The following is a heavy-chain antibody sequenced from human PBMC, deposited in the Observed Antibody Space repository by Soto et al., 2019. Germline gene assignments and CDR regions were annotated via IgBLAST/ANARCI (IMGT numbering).Heavy chain of an antibody. V-gene: IGHV3-13*01. D-gene: IGHD6-6*01. J-gene: IGHJ6*03. Sequence: GGSLRLSCAASGFTFSSYDMHWVRQATGKGLEWVSAIGTAGDTYYPGSVKGRFTISRENAKNSLYLQMNSLRAGDTAVYYCARAPLYSSSSHYYYYMDVWGKGTTVTVSS. CDR2: IGTAGDT. CDR1: GFTFSSYD. CDR3: ARAPLYSSSSHYYYYMDV.